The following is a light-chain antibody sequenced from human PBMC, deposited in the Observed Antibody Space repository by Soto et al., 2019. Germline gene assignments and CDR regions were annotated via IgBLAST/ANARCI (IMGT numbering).Light chain of an antibody. V-gene: IGKV1-5*01. CDR2: DAS. J-gene: IGKJ1*01. Sequence: DIRLTQSPSTLSASVRERVTITCRASQSISTWLAWHQQKPGKAPKLLIYDASSLENGVPSRFSGSGSGTEFTLTISSLQPDDFATYYCQQYNTYSWPVGQGAKVDI. CDR1: QSISTW. CDR3: QQYNTYSWP.